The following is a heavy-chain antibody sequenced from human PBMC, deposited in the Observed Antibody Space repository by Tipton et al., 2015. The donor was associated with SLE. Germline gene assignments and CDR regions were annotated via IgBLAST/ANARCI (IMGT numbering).Heavy chain of an antibody. D-gene: IGHD1-7*01. CDR2: INTGGRT. CDR1: GESFNGYY. V-gene: IGHV4-34*01. J-gene: IGHJ4*02. Sequence: TLSLTCAVYGESFNGYYWTWIRQFPGKGLEWIGQINTGGRTNYNPSLKSRVTISVDTSKNQFSLNLTSMTAADTAVYYCARSELIGNTNYWGQGALVTVSS. CDR3: ARSELIGNTNY.